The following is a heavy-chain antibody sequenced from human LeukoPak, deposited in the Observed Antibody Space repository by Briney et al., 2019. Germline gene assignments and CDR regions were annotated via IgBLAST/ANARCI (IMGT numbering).Heavy chain of an antibody. CDR3: ARGTTQLLEWLLYDGMDV. D-gene: IGHD3-3*01. CDR1: GFTFSSYW. V-gene: IGHV3-7*01. J-gene: IGHJ6*02. CDR2: IKQDGSEK. Sequence: GGSLRLSCAASGFTFSSYWMSWVRQAPGKGLEWVANIKQDGSEKYYVDSVKGRFTISRDNAKNSLYLQMNSLRAEDTAVYYCARGTTQLLEWLLYDGMDVWGQGTTVTVS.